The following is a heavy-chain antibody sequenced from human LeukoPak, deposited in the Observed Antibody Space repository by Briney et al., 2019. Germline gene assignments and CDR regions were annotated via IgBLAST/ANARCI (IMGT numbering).Heavy chain of an antibody. Sequence: SETLSLTCTVSGGSISSSSYYWGWIRQPPGKGLEWIGSIYYSGSTYYNPSLKSRVTISVDTSKNQFSLKLSSVTAADTAVYYCARHILSARPLLDYWGQGTLVTVSS. J-gene: IGHJ4*02. CDR3: ARHILSARPLLDY. D-gene: IGHD2-15*01. CDR2: IYYSGST. V-gene: IGHV4-39*01. CDR1: GGSISSSSYY.